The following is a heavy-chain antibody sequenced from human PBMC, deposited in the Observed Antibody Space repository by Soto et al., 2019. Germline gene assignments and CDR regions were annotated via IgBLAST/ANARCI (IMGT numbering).Heavy chain of an antibody. J-gene: IGHJ6*02. V-gene: IGHV1-8*01. Sequence: QVQLVQSGAEVKKPGASVKVSCKASGYTFTSYDINWVRQATGQGLEWMGWMNPNSGNTGYAQKFQGRVTMTTNTSITTAYMELSILSSHPTAVYYSAREISYGLDVWGQGTTVTVSS. CDR2: MNPNSGNT. CDR3: AREISYGLDV. CDR1: GYTFTSYD.